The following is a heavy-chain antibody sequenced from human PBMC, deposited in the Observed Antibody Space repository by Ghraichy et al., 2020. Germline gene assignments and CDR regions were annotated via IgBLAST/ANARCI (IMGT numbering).Heavy chain of an antibody. D-gene: IGHD1-26*01. CDR1: GGSFSGYY. CDR3: ARGPHYIVGAYYFDY. CDR2: INHSGST. J-gene: IGHJ4*02. V-gene: IGHV4-34*01. Sequence: SETLSLTCAVYGGSFSGYYWSWIRQPPGKGLEWIGEINHSGSTNYNPSLKSRVTISVDTSKNQFSLKLSSVTAADTAVYYCARGPHYIVGAYYFDYWGQGTLVTVSS.